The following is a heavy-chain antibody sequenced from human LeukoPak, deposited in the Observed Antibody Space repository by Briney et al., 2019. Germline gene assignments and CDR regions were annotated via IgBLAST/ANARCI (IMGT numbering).Heavy chain of an antibody. CDR2: ISGSGGST. V-gene: IGHV3-23*01. D-gene: IGHD1-20*01. CDR3: AKPKDNSLYCFDY. Sequence: GVSLRLSCAASAFTFRSYAMSWVRRAGGKGLEWGSAISGSGGSTYYADSVKGRFTISRDNSKNTLYLQMSSLRAEDTAVYYCAKPKDNSLYCFDYWGQGTLVTVSS. CDR1: AFTFRSYA. J-gene: IGHJ4*02.